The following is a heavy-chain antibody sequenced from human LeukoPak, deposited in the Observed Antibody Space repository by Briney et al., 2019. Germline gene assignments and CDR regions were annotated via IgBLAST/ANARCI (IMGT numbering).Heavy chain of an antibody. CDR1: GGSISSGIYH. CDR3: ARDEGYDNNANYHFYFDY. Sequence: SETLSLTCTVSGGSISSGIYHWDWIRQPPGKGLEWIGSIYYSGSTYYNPSLKSRVSISANTSKNQFSLKLSSVTAADTAVYYCARDEGYDNNANYHFYFDYWGQGTPVTVSS. V-gene: IGHV4-39*07. J-gene: IGHJ4*02. CDR2: IYYSGST. D-gene: IGHD3-22*01.